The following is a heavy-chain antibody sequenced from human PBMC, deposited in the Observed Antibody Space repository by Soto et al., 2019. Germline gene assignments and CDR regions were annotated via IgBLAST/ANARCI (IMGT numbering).Heavy chain of an antibody. Sequence: SETLSLTCTGSVFISAYYWSWIRQPSVKGLEWTGRIYGSGNSNFNPSLNERATISVDMSKNQFTLILRSVTAADTAVYYCARESGSSRHLDYWGQGILVTVSS. CDR2: IYGSGNS. CDR3: ARESGSSRHLDY. V-gene: IGHV4-4*07. CDR1: VFISAYY. J-gene: IGHJ4*02. D-gene: IGHD6-13*01.